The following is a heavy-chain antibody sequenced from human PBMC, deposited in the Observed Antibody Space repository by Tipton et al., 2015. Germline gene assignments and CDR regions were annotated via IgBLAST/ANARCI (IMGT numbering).Heavy chain of an antibody. CDR3: ASGMGY. D-gene: IGHD6-13*01. CDR1: GYSISSGYY. Sequence: LSLTCDVSGYSISSGYYWGWIRQPPGKGLEWLSVVYSGGSSDYADSVRGRFSISRDKSKNMIYLEMNSLRAEDTAVYYCASGMGYWGQGTLVTVSS. CDR2: VYSGGSS. J-gene: IGHJ4*02. V-gene: IGHV3-53*01.